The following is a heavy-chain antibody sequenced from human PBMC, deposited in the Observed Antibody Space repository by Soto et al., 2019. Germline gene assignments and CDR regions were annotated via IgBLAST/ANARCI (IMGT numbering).Heavy chain of an antibody. J-gene: IGHJ6*02. D-gene: IGHD3-22*01. V-gene: IGHV3-23*01. CDR2: ISGSGGST. Sequence: EVQLLESGGGLVQPGGSLRLSCAASGFTFSSYAMSWVRQAPGKGLEWVSAISGSGGSTYYADSVKGRFTISRDNSKNTLYLQMNSLRAEDTAVYYCAKHRYYDSSGYYPSNYYYYGMDVWGQGTTVTVSS. CDR3: AKHRYYDSSGYYPSNYYYYGMDV. CDR1: GFTFSSYA.